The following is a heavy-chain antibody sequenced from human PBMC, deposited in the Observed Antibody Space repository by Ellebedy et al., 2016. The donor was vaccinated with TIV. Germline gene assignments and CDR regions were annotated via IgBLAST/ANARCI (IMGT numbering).Heavy chain of an antibody. CDR1: GLTFSNYA. Sequence: GGSLRLSCAASGLTFSNYAMNWVRQAPGKGLEWVSVISSGGTTYYADSVKGRFSVSRDNANNTMYLQMNSLRAEDTAIYYCARRYTSGWAPFHYWGQGTLVTVSS. V-gene: IGHV3-66*01. J-gene: IGHJ4*02. D-gene: IGHD6-19*01. CDR3: ARRYTSGWAPFHY. CDR2: ISSGGTT.